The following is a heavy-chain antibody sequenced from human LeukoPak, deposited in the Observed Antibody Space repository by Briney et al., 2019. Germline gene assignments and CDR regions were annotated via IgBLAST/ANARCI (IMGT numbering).Heavy chain of an antibody. Sequence: GGSLRLSCGASGFTFNSYNMNWVRQAPGKGLEWVSYISGSSGIIYYTDSVKGRFTISRDNAKNSLYLQMNSLRAEDTAMYFCAGDDSSGYFFDFWGQGTLVTVSS. D-gene: IGHD3-22*01. V-gene: IGHV3-48*01. J-gene: IGHJ4*02. CDR3: AGDDSSGYFFDF. CDR1: GFTFNSYN. CDR2: ISGSSGII.